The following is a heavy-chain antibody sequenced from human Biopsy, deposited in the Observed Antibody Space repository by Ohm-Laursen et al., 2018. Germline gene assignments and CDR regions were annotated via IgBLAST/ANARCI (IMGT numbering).Heavy chain of an antibody. CDR3: ATKLTGYFHH. D-gene: IGHD3-9*01. CDR1: GGTFINYG. J-gene: IGHJ1*01. Sequence: GSSVNVSCKAPGGTFINYGVNWVRQAPGQGLEWLGGNIPILGTGNCAQKIQDRVTVAADTSTSTATMEPRSLRSDDTAVYYCATKLTGYFHHWGQGTLVIVSS. V-gene: IGHV1-69*06. CDR2: NIPILGTG.